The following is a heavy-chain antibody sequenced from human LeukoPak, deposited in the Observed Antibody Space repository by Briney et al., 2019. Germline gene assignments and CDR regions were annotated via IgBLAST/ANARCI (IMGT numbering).Heavy chain of an antibody. D-gene: IGHD3-16*01. Sequence: PGGSLRLSCVVSGFSFSDSYMTWIRQTPGKGLESLAYISGSGGDIYYADSVKGRFTISRDNAKNSLYLQMNSLRAEGTAVYYCARPIRVWGQGTLVTVSS. CDR3: ARPIRV. V-gene: IGHV3-11*04. CDR1: GFSFSDSY. J-gene: IGHJ4*02. CDR2: ISGSGGDI.